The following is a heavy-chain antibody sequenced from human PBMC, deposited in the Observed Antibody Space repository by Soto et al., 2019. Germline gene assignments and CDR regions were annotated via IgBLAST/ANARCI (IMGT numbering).Heavy chain of an antibody. CDR1: GFTFGDYA. V-gene: IGHV3-49*03. CDR3: TRGTGDFVYYYYGMDV. J-gene: IGHJ6*02. CDR2: IRSKAYGGTT. D-gene: IGHD2-21*02. Sequence: GGSLRLSCTASGFTFGDYAMSWSRQAPGKGLEWVGFIRSKAYGGTTEYAASVKGRFTISRDDSKSIAYLQMNSLKTEDTAVYYCTRGTGDFVYYYYGMDVWGQGTTVTVSS.